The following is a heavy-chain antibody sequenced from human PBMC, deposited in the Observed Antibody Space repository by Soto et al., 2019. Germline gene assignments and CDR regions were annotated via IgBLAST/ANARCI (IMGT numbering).Heavy chain of an antibody. CDR1: GDTFSSCA. D-gene: IGHD2-15*01. J-gene: IGHJ4*02. CDR3: VRTPPRTAATAYYFDY. CDR2: IIPIFTTA. Sequence: QVQLVQSGAEVKKPGSSVKVSCKASGDTFSSCAISWVRQAPGQGLEWMGGIIPIFTTANYAQKFQGRVTITXXEXTXLAYRELSSRTSEDTAGYYCVRTPPRTAATAYYFDYWGQGTLVTVSS. V-gene: IGHV1-69*05.